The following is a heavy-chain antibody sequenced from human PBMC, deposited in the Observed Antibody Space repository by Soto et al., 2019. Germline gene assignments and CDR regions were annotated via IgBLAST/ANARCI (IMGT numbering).Heavy chain of an antibody. J-gene: IGHJ4*02. CDR3: ARDFFSLWSGYYSSYFDY. Sequence: GGSLRLSCAASGFTISSYGMHWVRQAPGKGLEWVAVIWYDGSNKYYADSVKGRFTISRDNSKNTLYLQMNSLRAEDTAVYYCARDFFSLWSGYYSSYFDYWGQGTLVTVSS. CDR2: IWYDGSNK. V-gene: IGHV3-33*01. D-gene: IGHD3-3*01. CDR1: GFTISSYG.